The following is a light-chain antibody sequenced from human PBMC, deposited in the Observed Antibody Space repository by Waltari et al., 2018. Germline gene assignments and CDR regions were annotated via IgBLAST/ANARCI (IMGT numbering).Light chain of an antibody. CDR3: QHYLRLPVA. CDR2: GAS. Sequence: CRASQSVGRTLAWYQQKPGQAPRILIYGASNRATGIPDRFIGSGSGTEFSLTISGLEPEDSAVYYCQHYLRLPVAFGQGTKVEIK. CDR1: QSVGRT. J-gene: IGKJ1*01. V-gene: IGKV3-20*01.